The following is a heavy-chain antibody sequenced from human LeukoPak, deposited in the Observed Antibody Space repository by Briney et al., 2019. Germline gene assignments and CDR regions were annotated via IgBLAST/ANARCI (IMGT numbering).Heavy chain of an antibody. CDR2: ISGSGVI. V-gene: IGHV4-4*07. Sequence: SETLSLTCTVSGGPITTYYLSWIRQSAGMGLEWIGRISGSGVITYNPSLKSRVILSLDTSNNHFSLKLNSVTAADTAVYYCARDSGTTGEVKFDHWGQGMLVTVSS. D-gene: IGHD3-10*01. CDR1: GGPITTYY. CDR3: ARDSGTTGEVKFDH. J-gene: IGHJ5*02.